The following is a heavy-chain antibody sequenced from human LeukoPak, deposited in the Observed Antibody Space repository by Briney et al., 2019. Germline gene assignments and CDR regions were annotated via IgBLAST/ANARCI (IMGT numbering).Heavy chain of an antibody. CDR3: AREVWGPEY. V-gene: IGHV3-7*01. CDR2: IKQDGSDK. Sequence: GGSLRLSCAASGFTFTKYWMTWVRQAPGKWLEWVGNIKQDGSDKNYMDSVKGRFTISRDNTKNSVYLQMSSLRAEDTAVYYCAREVWGPEYWGQGTLVTVSS. CDR1: GFTFTKYW. D-gene: IGHD1-14*01. J-gene: IGHJ4*02.